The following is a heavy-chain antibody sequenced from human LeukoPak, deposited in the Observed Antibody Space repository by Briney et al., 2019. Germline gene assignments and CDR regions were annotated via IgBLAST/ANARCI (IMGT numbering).Heavy chain of an antibody. Sequence: SVKVSCKASGGIFSSYAISWVRQAPGQGLEWMGRIIPILGIANYAQKFQGRVTITADKSTSTAYMELSSLRSEDTAVYYCARDSSFRSYYDSSGYTDYWGQGTLVTVSS. J-gene: IGHJ4*02. V-gene: IGHV1-69*04. D-gene: IGHD3-22*01. CDR3: ARDSSFRSYYDSSGYTDY. CDR1: GGIFSSYA. CDR2: IIPILGIA.